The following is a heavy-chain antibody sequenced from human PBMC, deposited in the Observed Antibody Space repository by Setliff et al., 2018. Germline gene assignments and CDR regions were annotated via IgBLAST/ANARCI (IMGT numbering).Heavy chain of an antibody. D-gene: IGHD3-22*01. Sequence: PSETLSLTCTVSGGSFTTYYWSWIRQSPGKGLEWIGYIYYSGSTNYNPSLKSRVSISVDTSKNQFSLRLTSVTAAGTAVYYCAREYYYARSRNFDYWGQGTLVTVSS. CDR1: GGSFTTYY. CDR2: IYYSGST. CDR3: AREYYYARSRNFDY. J-gene: IGHJ4*02. V-gene: IGHV4-59*01.